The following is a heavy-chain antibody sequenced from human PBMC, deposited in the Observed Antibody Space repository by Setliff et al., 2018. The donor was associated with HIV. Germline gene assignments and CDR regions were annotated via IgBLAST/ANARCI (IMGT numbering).Heavy chain of an antibody. CDR2: VYYSGRT. D-gene: IGHD3-16*01. CDR3: ARGGYYYYFGVDV. J-gene: IGHJ6*02. CDR1: GGSISSSGPGYY. V-gene: IGHV4-39*01. Sequence: PSETLSLTCTVSGGSISSSGPGYYWGWVRQPPGGGLEWIGSVYYSGRTYYNPSLRSRVTISVDTSKNQFSLKLSSVTAADTAVYYCARGGYYYYFGVDVWGQGTTVTVSS.